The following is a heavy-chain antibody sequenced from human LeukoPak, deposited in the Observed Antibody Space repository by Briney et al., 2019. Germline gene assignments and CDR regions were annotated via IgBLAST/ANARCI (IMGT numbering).Heavy chain of an antibody. V-gene: IGHV4-4*07. CDR1: GGSISSYY. CDR2: IYTSGST. Sequence: PSETLSLTCTVSGGSISSYYWSWIRQPAGKGLEWIGRIYTSGSTNYNPSLKSRVTISVDTSKNQFSLKLSSVTAADTAVYYCARSTGYSSGWYRSYYYYYYMDVWGKGTTVTVSS. J-gene: IGHJ6*03. CDR3: ARSTGYSSGWYRSYYYYYYMDV. D-gene: IGHD6-19*01.